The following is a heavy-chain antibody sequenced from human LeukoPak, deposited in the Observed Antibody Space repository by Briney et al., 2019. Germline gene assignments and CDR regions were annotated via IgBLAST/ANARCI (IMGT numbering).Heavy chain of an antibody. CDR1: GFIFNNYW. D-gene: IGHD6-13*01. J-gene: IGHJ4*02. V-gene: IGHV3-74*01. CDR3: ASASSHRIAAGGDY. Sequence: GGSLRLSCAASGFIFNNYWMHWVRQAPGKGLVWVSRINSDGSSRNYADSVKGRFTISRDNAKNTLYLQMNSLRAEDTAVYYRASASSHRIAAGGDYWGQGTLVTVSS. CDR2: INSDGSSR.